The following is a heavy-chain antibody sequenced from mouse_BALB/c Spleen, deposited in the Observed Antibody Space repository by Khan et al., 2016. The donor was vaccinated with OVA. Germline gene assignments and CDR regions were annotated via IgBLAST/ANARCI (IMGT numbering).Heavy chain of an antibody. CDR3: SRGVYHGRGYFDV. D-gene: IGHD1-2*01. Sequence: EVELVESGGGLVKPGGSLKLSCAASGFTFSIYAMSWVRQTPEKRLEWVASISSGGSTYYPDSVKGRFTISRDNARNILYLQMSSLRSEDTAMYYYSRGVYHGRGYFDVWGAGTTVTVSS. V-gene: IGHV5-6-5*01. CDR1: GFTFSIYA. CDR2: ISSGGST. J-gene: IGHJ1*01.